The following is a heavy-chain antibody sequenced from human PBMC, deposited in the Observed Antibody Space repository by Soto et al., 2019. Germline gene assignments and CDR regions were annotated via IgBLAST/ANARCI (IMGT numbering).Heavy chain of an antibody. CDR3: ATDLARGRWEEPDY. V-gene: IGHV1-24*01. D-gene: IGHD1-26*01. Sequence: AASVKVSCKVSGYTLTELSMHWVRQAPGKGLEWMGGFDPEDGETIYAQKFQGRVTMTEDTPTDTAYMELSSLRSEDTAVYYCATDLARGRWEEPDYWGQGTLVTVSS. J-gene: IGHJ4*02. CDR2: FDPEDGET. CDR1: GYTLTELS.